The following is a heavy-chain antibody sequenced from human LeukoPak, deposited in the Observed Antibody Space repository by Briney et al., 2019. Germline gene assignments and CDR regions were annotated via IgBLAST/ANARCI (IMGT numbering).Heavy chain of an antibody. CDR1: GFTLSSYA. Sequence: PGGSLRLSCAASGFTLSSYAMSWVRQPPGKGLEWVSLIESSGNTFYADSVKGRFTISSDYLKNSLYLQMNSLRAEDTALYYCARDPVVASPGPFYYHYMDVWGKGTTVTVSS. J-gene: IGHJ6*03. D-gene: IGHD6-13*01. CDR2: IESSGNT. CDR3: ARDPVVASPGPFYYHYMDV. V-gene: IGHV3-53*01.